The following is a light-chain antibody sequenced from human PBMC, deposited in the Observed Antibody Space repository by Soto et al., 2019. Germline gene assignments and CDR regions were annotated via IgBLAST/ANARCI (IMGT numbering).Light chain of an antibody. CDR1: QSISSY. V-gene: IGKV1-39*01. CDR3: QQSYSTPWT. J-gene: IGKJ1*01. Sequence: DIPMTQSPSSLSASVGDRVTITCRASQSISSYLNWYQQKPGKAPKILIYAASSLQSGVPSRFSGSGSGTDFTLPISSLQPEDFATYYCQQSYSTPWTFGQGTKVEIK. CDR2: AAS.